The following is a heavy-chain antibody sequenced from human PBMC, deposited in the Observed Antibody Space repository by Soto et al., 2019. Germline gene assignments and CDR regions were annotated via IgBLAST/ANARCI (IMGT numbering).Heavy chain of an antibody. J-gene: IGHJ2*01. CDR2: ISWNSGSI. V-gene: IGHV3-9*01. Sequence: EVQLVESEGGLVQPGRSLRLSCAASGFTFDDYAMHWVRQAPGTGLEWVSGISWNSGSIGYADSVKGRFTISRDNAKNSLYLQMNSLRAEDTALYYCAKYGSEAVAGEYWSFDLWGRGTLVTVSS. D-gene: IGHD6-19*01. CDR3: AKYGSEAVAGEYWSFDL. CDR1: GFTFDDYA.